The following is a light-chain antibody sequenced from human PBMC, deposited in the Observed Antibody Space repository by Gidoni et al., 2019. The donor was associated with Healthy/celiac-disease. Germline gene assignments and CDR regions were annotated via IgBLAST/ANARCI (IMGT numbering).Light chain of an antibody. CDR3: QKYNSALYT. J-gene: IGKJ5*01. Sequence: DIQMTQSPSSLSASVGDRVTIPCRASQGISIYLAWYQQKPGKVPKLLSYAASTLQSGVPSRFSGSGSGTDFTLTLSSLQPEDVATYYCQKYNSALYTFGQXTRLEIK. CDR2: AAS. CDR1: QGISIY. V-gene: IGKV1-27*01.